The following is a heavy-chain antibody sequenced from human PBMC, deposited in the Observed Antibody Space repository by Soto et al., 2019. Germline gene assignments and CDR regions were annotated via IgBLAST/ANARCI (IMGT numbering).Heavy chain of an antibody. J-gene: IGHJ5*02. CDR2: INAGNGNT. Sequence: ASVKVSCKASEYTFTNYALHWVRQAPGQRLEWMGWINAGNGNTKYAQKFQGRVTITRNTSATTAYMELSSLRFEDTAVYYCARGRIIVAGGFDPWGQGTLVTVSS. D-gene: IGHD6-19*01. CDR3: ARGRIIVAGGFDP. V-gene: IGHV1-3*01. CDR1: EYTFTNYA.